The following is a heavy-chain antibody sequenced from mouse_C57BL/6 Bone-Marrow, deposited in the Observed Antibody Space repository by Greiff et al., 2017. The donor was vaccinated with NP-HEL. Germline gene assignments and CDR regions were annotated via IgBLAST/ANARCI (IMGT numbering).Heavy chain of an antibody. Sequence: VQLQQPGTELVKPGASVKLSCKASGYTFTSYWMHWVKQRPGQGLEWIGNINPSNGGTNYNEKFKGKATLTVDKSSSTAYMQLSSLTSEDSAVYYCARYGTGTLYYFDYWGQGTTLTVSS. J-gene: IGHJ2*01. CDR1: GYTFTSYW. V-gene: IGHV1-53*01. D-gene: IGHD4-1*01. CDR3: ARYGTGTLYYFDY. CDR2: INPSNGGT.